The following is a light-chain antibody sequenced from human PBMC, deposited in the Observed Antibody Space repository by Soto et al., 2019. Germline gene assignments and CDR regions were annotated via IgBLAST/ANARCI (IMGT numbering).Light chain of an antibody. CDR2: GAS. V-gene: IGKV3-15*01. CDR1: QSVGSD. J-gene: IGKJ5*01. Sequence: EIVLTQSPGTLSLSPGERATLSCSASQSVGSDFLAWYQQRPGQPPRILIFGASGRATGIPARFSGSGSGTEFTLTISSLQSEDFAVYYCQQYHHWPPITFGQGTRLEIK. CDR3: QQYHHWPPIT.